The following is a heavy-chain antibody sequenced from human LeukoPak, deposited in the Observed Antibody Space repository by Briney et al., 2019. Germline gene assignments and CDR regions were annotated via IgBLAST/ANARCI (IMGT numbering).Heavy chain of an antibody. CDR1: GYTFTSYG. CDR2: ISAYNGNT. J-gene: IGHJ4*02. D-gene: IGHD2-2*01. Sequence: ASVKVSCKASGYTFTSYGISWVRRAPGQGLEWMGWISAYNGNTNYAQKLQGRVTMTTDTSTSTAYMELRSLRSDDTAVYYCAREVSNCSSTSCYAVVDYWGQGTLVTVSS. V-gene: IGHV1-18*01. CDR3: AREVSNCSSTSCYAVVDY.